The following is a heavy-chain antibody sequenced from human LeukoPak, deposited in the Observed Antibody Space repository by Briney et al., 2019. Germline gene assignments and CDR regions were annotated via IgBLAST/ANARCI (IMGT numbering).Heavy chain of an antibody. J-gene: IGHJ3*02. CDR2: INSDGSST. Sequence: GGSLRLSCAASGFTFSSYWMHWVRQAPGKGLVWVSRINSDGSSTSYADSVKGRFTISRDNAKNTLYLQMNSLRAEDTAVYYCARVARHRYCSSTSCYITGAFDIWGQGTMVTVSS. CDR1: GFTFSSYW. D-gene: IGHD2-2*02. V-gene: IGHV3-74*01. CDR3: ARVARHRYCSSTSCYITGAFDI.